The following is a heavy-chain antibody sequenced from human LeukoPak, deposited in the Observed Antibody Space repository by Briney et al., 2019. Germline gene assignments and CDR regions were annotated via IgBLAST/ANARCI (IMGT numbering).Heavy chain of an antibody. CDR2: IYYSGST. D-gene: IGHD2-15*01. CDR3: ARLGYCSGVSCYEFLYYYYYMDV. Sequence: PSGTLSLTCTVSGGSISSSSYYWGWIRQPPGKGLEWIGSIYYSGSTYYNPSLKSRVTISVDTSKNQFSLKLSSVTAADTAVYYCARLGYCSGVSCYEFLYYYYYMDVWGKGTTVTVSS. J-gene: IGHJ6*03. V-gene: IGHV4-39*01. CDR1: GGSISSSSYY.